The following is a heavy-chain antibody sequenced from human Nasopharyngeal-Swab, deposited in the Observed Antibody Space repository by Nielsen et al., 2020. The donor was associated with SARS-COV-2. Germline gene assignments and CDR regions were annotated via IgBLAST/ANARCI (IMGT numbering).Heavy chain of an antibody. J-gene: IGHJ6*02. CDR3: AKDRDSGDDSDDYYHYYGMDV. CDR1: GFTFRSYA. Sequence: GGSRRLSCAASGFTFRSYAISWVRQAPGKGLEWVSVISGSDHTTYYADSVKGRFTISRDNSKNTVNLQMNSLRVEDTAIYYCAKDRDSGDDSDDYYHYYGMDVWGQGTTVTVFS. D-gene: IGHD5-12*01. V-gene: IGHV3-23*01. CDR2: ISGSDHTT.